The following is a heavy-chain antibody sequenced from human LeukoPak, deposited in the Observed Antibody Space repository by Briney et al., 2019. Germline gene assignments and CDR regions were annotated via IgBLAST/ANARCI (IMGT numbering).Heavy chain of an antibody. CDR2: IYPGDSDT. D-gene: IGHD3-3*01. J-gene: IGHJ6*02. CDR3: ARHIWSGYRKFYYYYGMDF. V-gene: IGHV5-51*01. Sequence: GGALLSSSWGAGCFFTSYWIVWGRRMPAKGRVWRGIIYPGDSDTRYSTSFQGHVTIPAAKSSSTAYLQWSSLKASETAMYYCARHIWSGYRKFYYYYGMDFWGQGQAVTVSS. CDR1: GCFFTSYW.